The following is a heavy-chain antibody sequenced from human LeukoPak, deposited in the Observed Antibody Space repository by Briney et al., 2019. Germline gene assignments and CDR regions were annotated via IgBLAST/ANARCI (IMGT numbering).Heavy chain of an antibody. CDR1: GFTFRNYG. V-gene: IGHV3-30*03. J-gene: IGHJ4*02. D-gene: IGHD1-14*01. Sequence: PGGSLRLSCAASGFTFRNYGMHWVRQAPGKGLEWVAVTSHDGSNKYYTDSVKGRFTISRDNSKNTLFLQMNSLTPEDTAVYYCTQFDHPDRGDYWSQGTLVTVSS. CDR2: TSHDGSNK. CDR3: TQFDHPDRGDY.